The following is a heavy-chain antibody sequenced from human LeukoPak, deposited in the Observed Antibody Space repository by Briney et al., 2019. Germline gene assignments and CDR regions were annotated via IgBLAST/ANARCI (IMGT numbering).Heavy chain of an antibody. Sequence: ASVKVSCKTSGYTFTRYSISWVRQAPGQGLEWLGWITPHNDNTNYAQKLQGRITMTSDTSTNTVYMELSRLRSDDTAVYYCARDRPSGYAFDAFDIWGQGTMVTVSS. V-gene: IGHV1-18*01. J-gene: IGHJ3*02. CDR2: ITPHNDNT. CDR1: GYTFTRYS. CDR3: ARDRPSGYAFDAFDI. D-gene: IGHD5-12*01.